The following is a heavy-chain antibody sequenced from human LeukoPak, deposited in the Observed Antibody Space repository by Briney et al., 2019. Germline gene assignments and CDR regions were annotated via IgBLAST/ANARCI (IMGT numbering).Heavy chain of an antibody. V-gene: IGHV1-18*01. CDR3: ARGPPSSGSYSLDAFDI. J-gene: IGHJ3*02. CDR2: ISAYNGNT. CDR1: GYTFTSYG. D-gene: IGHD1-26*01. Sequence: ASVKVSCKASGYTFTSYGISWVRQAPGQGLEWMGWISAYNGNTNYAQKLQGRVTMTTDTSTSTAYMELRSLRSDDTAVYYCARGPPSSGSYSLDAFDIWGQGTMVTVSS.